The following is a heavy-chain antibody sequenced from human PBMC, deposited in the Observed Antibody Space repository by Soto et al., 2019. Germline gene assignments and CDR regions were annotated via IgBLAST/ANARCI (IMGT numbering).Heavy chain of an antibody. J-gene: IGHJ5*02. Sequence: SVKVSCKASGGTFSSYTISWVRQAPGQGLEWMGRIIPILGIANYAQKFQGRVTITADKSTSTAYMELSSLRSEDTAVYYCARDTPILYSSSSSGFDPWGQGTLVTVSS. CDR2: IIPILGIA. CDR1: GGTFSSYT. CDR3: ARDTPILYSSSSSGFDP. D-gene: IGHD6-6*01. V-gene: IGHV1-69*04.